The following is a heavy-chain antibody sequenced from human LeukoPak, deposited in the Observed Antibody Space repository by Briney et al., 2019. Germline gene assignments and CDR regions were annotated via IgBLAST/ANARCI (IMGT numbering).Heavy chain of an antibody. CDR3: ARHARHHDYGDYLNWFDP. J-gene: IGHJ5*02. CDR1: GGSFNDYY. Sequence: SETLSLTCAVYGGSFNDYYWSWILQSPGKGLEWIGEINHSGSTNYNPSLKSRVTISVDTSKNQFSLKLSSVTAADTAVYYCARHARHHDYGDYLNWFDPWGQGTLVTVSS. D-gene: IGHD4-17*01. V-gene: IGHV4-34*01. CDR2: INHSGST.